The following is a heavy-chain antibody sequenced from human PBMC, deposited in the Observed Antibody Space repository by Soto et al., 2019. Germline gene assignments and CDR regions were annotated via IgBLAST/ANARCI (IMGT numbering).Heavy chain of an antibody. CDR1: GGTFSSYS. D-gene: IGHD1-26*01. J-gene: IGHJ4*02. CDR3: ARDGGRHSGGIDY. V-gene: IGHV1-69*01. CDR2: IIPIFGTA. Sequence: QVQLVQSGAEVKKPGSSVKVSCKASGGTFSSYSINWVRQAPGQGLEWMGEIIPIFGTANYAQKCQGRVTITADESTSTAYMELSSLRSEDTAGYYCARDGGRHSGGIDYWGQGTLVTVSS.